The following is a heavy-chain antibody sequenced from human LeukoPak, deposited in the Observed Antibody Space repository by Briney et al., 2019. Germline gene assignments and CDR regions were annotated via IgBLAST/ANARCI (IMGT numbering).Heavy chain of an antibody. CDR2: ILYDGSNK. V-gene: IGHV3-33*01. J-gene: IGHJ6*02. CDR1: GFTFSSYG. CDR3: ARDGKYGSGLMYV. D-gene: IGHD3-10*01. Sequence: SGRSLRLSCAASGFTFSSYGMHWVRQAPGKGLEWVAVILYDGSNKYYADSVKGRFTISRDNSKNTLYLQMNSLRAEDTAVYYCARDGKYGSGLMYVWGQGTTVTVSS.